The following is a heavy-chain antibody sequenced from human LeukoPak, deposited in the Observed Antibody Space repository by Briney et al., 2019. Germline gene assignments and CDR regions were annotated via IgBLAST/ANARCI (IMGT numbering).Heavy chain of an antibody. D-gene: IGHD1-26*01. CDR3: AKDSKIVGATFRSYHYMDV. CDR2: ISYDGSNK. J-gene: IGHJ6*03. V-gene: IGHV3-30*18. Sequence: GGSLRLSCAASGFTFDDYGMSWVRQAPGKGLEWVAVISYDGSNKYYADSVKGRFTISRDNSKNTLYLQMNSLRAEDTAVYYCAKDSKIVGATFRSYHYMDVWGKGTAVTVSS. CDR1: GFTFDDYG.